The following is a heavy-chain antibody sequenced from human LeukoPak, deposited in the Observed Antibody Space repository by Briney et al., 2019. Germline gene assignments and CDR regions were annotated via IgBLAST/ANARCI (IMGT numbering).Heavy chain of an antibody. CDR1: GFTFSSYA. CDR3: ARSPFAASHAFDI. CDR2: ISSNGGST. D-gene: IGHD3-16*01. V-gene: IGHV3-64*01. J-gene: IGHJ3*02. Sequence: GGSLRLSCAASGFTFSSYAMHWVRQAPGKGLEYVSAISSNGGSTYYANSVKCRFTIFRDNSKNTLYLQMGSLRAEDMAVYYCARSPFAASHAFDIWGQGTMVTVSS.